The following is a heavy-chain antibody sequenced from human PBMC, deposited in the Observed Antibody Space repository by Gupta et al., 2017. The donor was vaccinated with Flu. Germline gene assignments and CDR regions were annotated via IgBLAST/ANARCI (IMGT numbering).Heavy chain of an antibody. Sequence: PTCTVSGDSINNYFWSWIRQRPGKGLEWIGCIYYIGTTTYSPSFKSRATISLDTPNNQVSLRLNSVTAADTAVYYWARLRSWLTDFWGQGTLVTVTS. V-gene: IGHV4-59*08. J-gene: IGHJ4*02. D-gene: IGHD6-19*01. CDR3: ARLRSWLTDF. CDR1: GDSINNYF. CDR2: IYYIGTT.